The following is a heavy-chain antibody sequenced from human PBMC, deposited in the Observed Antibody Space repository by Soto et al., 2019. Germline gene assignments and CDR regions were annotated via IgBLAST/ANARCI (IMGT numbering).Heavy chain of an antibody. CDR3: AKARCSTTNCYVPDY. J-gene: IGHJ4*02. D-gene: IGHD2-2*01. V-gene: IGHV3-23*01. CDR2: ISGSGGST. CDR1: GFTFSSYA. Sequence: GGSLRLSCAASGFTFSSYAMSWVRQAPGKGLEWVSAISGSGGSTYYADSVQGRFTISRDNPKNTLYLQMNSLRVEDTAMYYCAKARCSTTNCYVPDYWGQGTLVTVSS.